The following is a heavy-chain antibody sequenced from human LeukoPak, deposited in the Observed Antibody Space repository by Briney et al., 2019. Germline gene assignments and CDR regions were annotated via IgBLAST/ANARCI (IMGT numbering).Heavy chain of an antibody. CDR2: ISWDGGST. CDR3: AKEAAAGEFDY. CDR1: GFTFDDYA. D-gene: IGHD6-13*01. J-gene: IGHJ4*02. V-gene: IGHV3-43D*03. Sequence: GGSLRLSCAASGFTFDDYAMHWVRQAPGRGLECVSLISWDGGSTYYADSVKGRFTISRDNSKNSLYLQMDSLRAEDTALYYCAKEAAAGEFDYWGQGTLVTVSS.